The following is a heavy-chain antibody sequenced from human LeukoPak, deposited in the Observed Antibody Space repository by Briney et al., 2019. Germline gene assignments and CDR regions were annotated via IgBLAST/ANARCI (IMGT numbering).Heavy chain of an antibody. J-gene: IGHJ4*02. CDR2: IYPGDSDT. CDR3: ARGYYDYVRASYRPPYPDY. D-gene: IGHD3-16*02. V-gene: IGHV5-51*01. CDR1: GYSFTSYW. Sequence: NRGESLKISCKGSGYSFTSYWIGWVRQMPGKGLEWMGIIYPGDSDTRYSPSFQGQVTISADKSISTAYLQWGSLKASDTAMYYCARGYYDYVRASYRPPYPDYWDQGTLVTVSS.